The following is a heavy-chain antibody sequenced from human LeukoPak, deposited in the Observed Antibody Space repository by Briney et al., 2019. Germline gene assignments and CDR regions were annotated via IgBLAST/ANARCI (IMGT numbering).Heavy chain of an antibody. CDR3: ASVLPGGILTGYRYYFDY. Sequence: GSSVKVSCKASGGTFSSYAISWVRQAPGQGLEWMGRIIAIFGTANYAQKFQGRVTITTDESTSTAYMELSSLRSEDTAVYYCASVLPGGILTGYRYYFDYWGQGTLVTVSS. J-gene: IGHJ4*02. D-gene: IGHD3-9*01. V-gene: IGHV1-69*05. CDR1: GGTFSSYA. CDR2: IIAIFGTA.